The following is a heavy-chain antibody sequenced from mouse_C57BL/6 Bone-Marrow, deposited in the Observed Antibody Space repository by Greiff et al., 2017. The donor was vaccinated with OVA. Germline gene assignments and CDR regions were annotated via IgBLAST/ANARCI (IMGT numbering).Heavy chain of an antibody. CDR3: ARKRPVVAGRFAY. D-gene: IGHD1-1*01. CDR2: IYPRSGNT. Sequence: LVESGAELARPGASVKLSCKASGYTFTSYGISWVKQRTGQGLEWIGEIYPRSGNTYYNEKFKGKATLTADKSSSTAYMELRSLTSEDSAVYFCARKRPVVAGRFAYWGQGTLVTVSA. CDR1: GYTFTSYG. V-gene: IGHV1-81*01. J-gene: IGHJ3*01.